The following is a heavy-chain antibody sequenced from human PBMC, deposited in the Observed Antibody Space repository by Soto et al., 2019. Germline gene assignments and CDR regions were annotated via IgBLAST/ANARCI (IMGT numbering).Heavy chain of an antibody. CDR1: GFTFSSYA. J-gene: IGHJ6*03. Sequence: PGGSLRLSCAASGFTFSSYAMSWVRQAPGKGLEWVSAISGSGGSTYYADSVKGRFTISRDNSKNTLYLQMNSLRAEDTAVYYCAKVGPIDRIFGVATEDYYYYYMDVWGKGTTVTVSS. CDR3: AKVGPIDRIFGVATEDYYYYYMDV. D-gene: IGHD3-3*02. V-gene: IGHV3-23*01. CDR2: ISGSGGST.